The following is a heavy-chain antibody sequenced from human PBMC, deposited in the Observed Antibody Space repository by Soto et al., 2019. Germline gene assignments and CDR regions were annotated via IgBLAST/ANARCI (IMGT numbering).Heavy chain of an antibody. CDR2: IVPTLNIA. J-gene: IGHJ4*02. CDR1: GGSFSRYT. Sequence: QAQLVQSGAEVKKPGSSVEVSCKASGGSFSRYTFSWVRQAPGQGLEWMGRIVPTLNIANYAPKFQGRVSFSADKSTGTVYMELRSLTSADTAVYYCARGPTYSAGSYYINWGQGTLVTVS. D-gene: IGHD3-10*01. V-gene: IGHV1-69*02. CDR3: ARGPTYSAGSYYIN.